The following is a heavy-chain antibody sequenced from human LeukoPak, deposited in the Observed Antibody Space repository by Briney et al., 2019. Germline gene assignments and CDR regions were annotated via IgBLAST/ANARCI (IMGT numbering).Heavy chain of an antibody. Sequence: PGGSPRLSCVASGFTFSDYWMNWVRQAPGKGLEWVANIKQDGSAKNYVDSVEGRFTISRDNARNSVYLQMNSLRDDDTAVYYCAGGMGYITDYWGQGILVTVSS. V-gene: IGHV3-7*01. CDR3: AGGMGYITDY. J-gene: IGHJ4*02. CDR1: GFTFSDYW. CDR2: IKQDGSAK. D-gene: IGHD1-1*01.